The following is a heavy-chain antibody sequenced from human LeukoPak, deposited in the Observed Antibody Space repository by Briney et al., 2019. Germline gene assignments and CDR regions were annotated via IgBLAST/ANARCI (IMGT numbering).Heavy chain of an antibody. CDR1: GGSISSGSYC. D-gene: IGHD3-10*01. CDR3: ARERAGEGVLDS. Sequence: SETLSLTCAVSGGSISSGSYCWSWIRQPAGKGLEWTGRIHTNGHTNYHASLEGRATTPANMSKNQFSQNLMSGTAATTAVNVCARERAGEGVLDSWGQGTMVTVSS. V-gene: IGHV4-61*02. J-gene: IGHJ3*02. CDR2: IHTNGHT.